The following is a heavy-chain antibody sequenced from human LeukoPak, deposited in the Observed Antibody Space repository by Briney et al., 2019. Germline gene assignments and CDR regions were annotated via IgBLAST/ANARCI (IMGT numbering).Heavy chain of an antibody. CDR3: ARAPPPDY. Sequence: ASVKVSCKASGYSFTRYAINWVRQAPGQGLEWMGRINTNTGNPTYAQGFTGRFVFSLDTSVSTAYLQITSLKAEDTAVYYCARAPPPDYWGQGTLVTVSS. CDR2: INTNTGNP. V-gene: IGHV7-4-1*02. J-gene: IGHJ4*02. CDR1: GYSFTRYA.